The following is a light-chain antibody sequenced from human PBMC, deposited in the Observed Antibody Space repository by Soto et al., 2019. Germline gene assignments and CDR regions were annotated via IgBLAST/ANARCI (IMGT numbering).Light chain of an antibody. J-gene: IGKJ4*01. CDR1: QSISTW. CDR2: KAS. V-gene: IGKV1-5*03. CDR3: QQYNSFPT. Sequence: DIQMTQSPSTLTESVGDRVTITCRASQSISTWLAWYQQKPGKAPNLLIYKASSLESGVPSRFSGSGSGTEFTLTISSLQPDDFATYYCQQYNSFPTFGGGTKVEIK.